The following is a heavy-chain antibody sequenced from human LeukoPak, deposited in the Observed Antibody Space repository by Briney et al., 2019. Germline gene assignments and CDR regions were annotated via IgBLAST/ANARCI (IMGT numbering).Heavy chain of an antibody. J-gene: IGHJ6*03. CDR2: INPSSGST. CDR1: GYNFTYYY. D-gene: IGHD2-2*02. CDR3: ARVAAEVVGVPGAIGFGWLRRDYYYMDV. Sequence: ASVKASCKASGYNFTYYYIHCVRQAPGDGLEWMGIINPSSGSTGYAHKFQGRVTMTRDMSTSTVCMELSSLRSEDTAVYYCARVAAEVVGVPGAIGFGWLRRDYYYMDVWGKGTTVTVSS. V-gene: IGHV1-46*01.